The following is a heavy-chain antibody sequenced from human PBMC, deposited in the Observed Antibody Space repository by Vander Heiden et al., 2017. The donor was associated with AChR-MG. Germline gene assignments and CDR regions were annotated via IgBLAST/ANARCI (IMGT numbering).Heavy chain of an antibody. J-gene: IGHJ6*03. D-gene: IGHD6-13*01. CDR3: ARDVAAAGHPFYYYYYYMDV. Sequence: EVQLVESGGGLVQPGGSRRLCCEAYGFTFSSYWMSWVRQAPGKGLEWVANIKQDGSEQYYVDSVKGRFTISRDNAKNSLYLQMNSLRAEDTAVYYCARDVAAAGHPFYYYYYYMDVWGKGTTVTVSS. V-gene: IGHV3-7*01. CDR1: GFTFSSYW. CDR2: IKQDGSEQ.